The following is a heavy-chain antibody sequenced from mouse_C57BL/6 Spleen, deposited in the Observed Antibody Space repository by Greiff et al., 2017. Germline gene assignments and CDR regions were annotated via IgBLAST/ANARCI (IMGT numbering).Heavy chain of an antibody. CDR2: INPSSGYT. V-gene: IGHV1-4*01. CDR3: ARAYYSNYGGVYYAMAY. Sequence: QVQLQQSGAELARPGASVKMSCKASGYTFTSYTMHWVKQRPGQGLEWIGYINPSSGYTKSNQKFKDKATLTADKSSSTAYMQLSSLTSEDPPVYYFARAYYSNYGGVYYAMAYWGQGTSVTVSS. CDR1: GYTFTSYT. J-gene: IGHJ4*01. D-gene: IGHD2-5*01.